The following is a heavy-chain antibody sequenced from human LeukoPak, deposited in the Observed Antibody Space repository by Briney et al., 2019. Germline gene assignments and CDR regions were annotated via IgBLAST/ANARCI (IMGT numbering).Heavy chain of an antibody. D-gene: IGHD3-10*01. J-gene: IGHJ4*02. Sequence: PGGSLRLSCAASGFTFSSYAMHWVRQAPGKGLEWVAVISYDGSNKYYADSVKGRFTISRDNSKNTRYRQRNSLRAEDTAVYYCARDQRITMVRGVISTRPFDYWGQGTLVTVSS. CDR1: GFTFSSYA. CDR2: ISYDGSNK. CDR3: ARDQRITMVRGVISTRPFDY. V-gene: IGHV3-30*14.